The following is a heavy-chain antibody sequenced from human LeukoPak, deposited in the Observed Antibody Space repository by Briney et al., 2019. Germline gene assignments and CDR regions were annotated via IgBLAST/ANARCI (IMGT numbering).Heavy chain of an antibody. J-gene: IGHJ4*02. CDR1: GGSIRSVDYY. V-gene: IGHV4-30-4*01. CDR3: ARAPAAMLRRFDY. D-gene: IGHD2-2*01. Sequence: SHTLSLTCTVSGGSIRSVDYYWSWIRQPPGKGQQWIGYIYYSGSTYYNPSLKSRVTISVDTSKNQFSLKLSSVTAADTAVYYCARAPAAMLRRFDYWGQGTLVTVSS. CDR2: IYYSGST.